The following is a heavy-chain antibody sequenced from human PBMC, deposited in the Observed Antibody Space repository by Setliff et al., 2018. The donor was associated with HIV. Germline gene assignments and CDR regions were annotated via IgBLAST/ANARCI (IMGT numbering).Heavy chain of an antibody. CDR1: GYSFTSYW. Sequence: GESLKISCKGSGYSFTSYWIGWVRQVPGKGLEWMGIIYPGDSDVRYSPSFQGQVTISADKSINTAYLQWSSLKASDTAMYYCARHWPVDTAIPYYMDVWGKGTTVTVSS. V-gene: IGHV5-51*01. J-gene: IGHJ6*03. CDR3: ARHWPVDTAIPYYMDV. CDR2: IYPGDSDV. D-gene: IGHD5-18*01.